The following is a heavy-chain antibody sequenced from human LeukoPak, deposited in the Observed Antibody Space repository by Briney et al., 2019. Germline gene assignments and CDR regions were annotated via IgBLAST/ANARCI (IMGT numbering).Heavy chain of an antibody. J-gene: IGHJ6*02. CDR1: GFTFGDHA. D-gene: IGHD5-18*01. Sequence: GGSLRLSCTASGFTFGDHAMSWVRQAPGKGLEGVGFIRSKAYRGTTEYAESVKGRFTISRDDSKSIAYLQMNSLKTEDTAVYFCSRGPIQLWLHNAMDVWGQGTTVTVSS. CDR2: IRSKAYRGTT. V-gene: IGHV3-49*04. CDR3: SRGPIQLWLHNAMDV.